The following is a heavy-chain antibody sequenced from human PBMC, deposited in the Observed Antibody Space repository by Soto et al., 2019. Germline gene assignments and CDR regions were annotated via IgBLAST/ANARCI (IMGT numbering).Heavy chain of an antibody. J-gene: IGHJ3*02. Sequence: GESLKISCAASGFTFDDYAMHWVRQAPGKGLEWVSLISGDGGSTYYADSVKGRFTISRDNSKNSLYLQMNSLRTEDTSLYYCAKDIGAEGTDAFDIWGQGTMVTVSS. D-gene: IGHD1-26*01. CDR3: AKDIGAEGTDAFDI. CDR2: ISGDGGST. V-gene: IGHV3-43*02. CDR1: GFTFDDYA.